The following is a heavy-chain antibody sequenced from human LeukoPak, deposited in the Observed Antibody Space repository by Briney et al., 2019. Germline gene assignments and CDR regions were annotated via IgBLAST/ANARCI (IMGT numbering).Heavy chain of an antibody. CDR3: ARGVTGGGDY. Sequence: GGSLRLSCAASGFTFSNYAMHWVRQAPGRALEWVAAISYDGSTKYYAESVKGRFTISRDNSKNTLFLQMNSLRAEDTAVYYCARGVTGGGDYWGQGTLVTVSS. CDR2: ISYDGSTK. J-gene: IGHJ4*02. V-gene: IGHV3-30-3*01. CDR1: GFTFSNYA. D-gene: IGHD1-14*01.